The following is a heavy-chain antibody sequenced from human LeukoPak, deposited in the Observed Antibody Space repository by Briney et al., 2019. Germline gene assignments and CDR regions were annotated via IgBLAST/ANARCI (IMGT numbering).Heavy chain of an antibody. D-gene: IGHD3-22*01. V-gene: IGHV4-59*01. CDR2: IYYSGST. J-gene: IGHJ4*02. Sequence: KPSETLSLTCTVSGGSISSYYWSWIRQPPGKGLEWIGYIYYSGSTNYNPSLKSRVTISVDTSKNQFSLKLSSVTAADTAVYYCARIPTDYYDSSGYPEYYFDYWGQGTLVTVSS. CDR1: GGSISSYY. CDR3: ARIPTDYYDSSGYPEYYFDY.